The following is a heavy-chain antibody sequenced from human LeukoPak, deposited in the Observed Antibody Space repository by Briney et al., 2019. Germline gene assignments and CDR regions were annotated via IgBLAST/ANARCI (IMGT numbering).Heavy chain of an antibody. CDR3: ARESGISYYYYYYMDV. D-gene: IGHD1-14*01. CDR1: GGSISSYY. J-gene: IGHJ6*03. V-gene: IGHV4-59*12. CDR2: IYYSGST. Sequence: PSETLSLTCTVSGGSISSYYWSWIRQPPGKGLEWIGYIYYSGSTNYNPSLKSRVTISVDTSKNQFSLKLSSVTAADTAVYYCARESGISYYYYYYMDVWGKGTTVTVSS.